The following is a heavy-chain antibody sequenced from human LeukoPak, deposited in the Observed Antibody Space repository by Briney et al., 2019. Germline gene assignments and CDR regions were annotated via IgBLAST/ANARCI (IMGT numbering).Heavy chain of an antibody. Sequence: ASVKVSCKASGGIFSSYGINWVRQAPRQGLEWMGRIIPMFGATNYAQKFQGRVTVTTDESTSTAYMELSSLRSEDTAVYYCARGSYSDYIFDYWGQGTLVTVSS. V-gene: IGHV1-69*05. J-gene: IGHJ4*02. CDR2: IIPMFGAT. D-gene: IGHD4-11*01. CDR1: GGIFSSYG. CDR3: ARGSYSDYIFDY.